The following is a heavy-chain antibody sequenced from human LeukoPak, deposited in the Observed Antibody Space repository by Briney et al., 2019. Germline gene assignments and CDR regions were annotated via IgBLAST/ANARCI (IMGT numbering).Heavy chain of an antibody. CDR3: ARSYDSSGYYDKDFDY. V-gene: IGHV4-30-4*01. J-gene: IGHJ4*02. CDR1: GGSISSGDYY. CDR2: IYYSGST. D-gene: IGHD3-22*01. Sequence: SETLSLTCTVSGGSISSGDYYWSWIRQPPGKGLEWIGYIYYSGSTYYNPSLKSRVTISVDTSKNQFSLKLSSVTAADTAVYYCARSYDSSGYYDKDFDYWGQGTLVTASS.